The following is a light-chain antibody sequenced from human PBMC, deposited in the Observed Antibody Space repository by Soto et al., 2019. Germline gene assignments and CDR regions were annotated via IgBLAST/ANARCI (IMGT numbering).Light chain of an antibody. CDR2: GNN. J-gene: IGLJ1*01. V-gene: IGLV1-40*01. CDR3: HSYDSRLNCYV. Sequence: QSVLTQPPSVSGAPGQRVTISCPGSNSNIGAGFAVHWYQQLPGTAPKLLIHGNNNRPSGVPDRFSGSKSDTSASLAITGLQADDEADYYCHSYDSRLNCYVFGTGTKVTVL. CDR1: NSNIGAGFA.